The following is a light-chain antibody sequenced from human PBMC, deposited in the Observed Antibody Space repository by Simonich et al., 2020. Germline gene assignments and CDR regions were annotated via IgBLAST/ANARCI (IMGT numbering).Light chain of an antibody. Sequence: DIVMTQSPDSLAVSLGERPTINCKSSQSVLYSSNNKNYLAWYQQKPGQPPKLLIYWASTRESGVPDRLSGSGSGTDFTLTISSLQAEDVAVYYCQQYYSTPPWTFGQGTKVEIK. J-gene: IGKJ1*01. V-gene: IGKV4-1*01. CDR1: QSVLYSSNNKNY. CDR3: QQYYSTPPWT. CDR2: WAS.